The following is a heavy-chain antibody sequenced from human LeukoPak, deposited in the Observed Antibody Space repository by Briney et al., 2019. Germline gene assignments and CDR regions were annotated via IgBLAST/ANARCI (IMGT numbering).Heavy chain of an antibody. CDR2: INPNSGGT. J-gene: IGHJ4*02. CDR3: ARDEGSGSYEDY. V-gene: IGHV1-2*02. D-gene: IGHD3-10*01. Sequence: ASVTVSCTASGYTFTGYYMHWVRQAPGQGLEWMGWINPNSGGTNYAQKFQGRVTMTRDTSISTAYMELSRLRSDDTAVYYCARDEGSGSYEDYWGQGTLVTVSS. CDR1: GYTFTGYY.